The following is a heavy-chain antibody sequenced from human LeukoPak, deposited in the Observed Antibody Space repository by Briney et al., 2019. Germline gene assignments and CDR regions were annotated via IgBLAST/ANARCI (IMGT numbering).Heavy chain of an antibody. CDR1: GGTFSSYA. D-gene: IGHD3-22*01. Sequence: SVKVSCKASGGTFSSYAISWVRQAPGQGLEWMGRIIPILGIANYAQKSQGRVTITADKSTSTAYMELSSLRSEDTAVYYCAREGYYYDSSGYSYFDYWGQGTLVTVSS. CDR2: IIPILGIA. J-gene: IGHJ4*02. V-gene: IGHV1-69*04. CDR3: AREGYYYDSSGYSYFDY.